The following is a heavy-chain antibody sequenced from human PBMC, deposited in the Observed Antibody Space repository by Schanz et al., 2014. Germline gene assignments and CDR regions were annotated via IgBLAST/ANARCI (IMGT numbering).Heavy chain of an antibody. CDR1: GFIFRSFG. Sequence: QGQLVESGGGVVQPGKSLRLSCATSGFIFRSFGIHWVRQAPGQGLEWMGIINPSGGSTSYAQKFQGRFTMTRDTSTTTVYMELSSLRSDDTAMYYCVTEKRMESGTWAKAFDIWGQGTWVTVSS. CDR2: INPSGGST. D-gene: IGHD3-3*01. J-gene: IGHJ3*02. CDR3: VTEKRMESGTWAKAFDI. V-gene: IGHV1-46*01.